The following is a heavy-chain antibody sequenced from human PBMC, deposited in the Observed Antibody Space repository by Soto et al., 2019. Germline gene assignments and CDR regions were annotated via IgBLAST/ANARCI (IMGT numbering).Heavy chain of an antibody. V-gene: IGHV1-69*12. CDR2: IIPIFGTA. CDR3: ASPPREYYYYGMDV. CDR1: GDTFSSYA. Sequence: QVQLVQSGAEVKKPGSSVKVSCKASGDTFSSYAFSWVRQAPGQGLKWMGGIIPIFGTADYAQRFQGRVTITADESTSTAYMELSSLRSEDTAVYYCASPPREYYYYGMDVWGQGTTVTVSS. J-gene: IGHJ6*02.